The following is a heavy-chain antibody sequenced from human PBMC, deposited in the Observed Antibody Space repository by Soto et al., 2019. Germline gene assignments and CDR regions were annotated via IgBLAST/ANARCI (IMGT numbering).Heavy chain of an antibody. Sequence: PGESLKISCKGSGYSFTSYWIGRVRQMPGKGLEWMGIIYPGDSDTRYSPSFQGQVTISADKSISTAYLQWSSLKASDTAMYYCARQRSIAAANIKAFDIWGQGTMVTVSS. CDR1: GYSFTSYW. V-gene: IGHV5-51*01. CDR2: IYPGDSDT. J-gene: IGHJ3*02. D-gene: IGHD6-13*01. CDR3: ARQRSIAAANIKAFDI.